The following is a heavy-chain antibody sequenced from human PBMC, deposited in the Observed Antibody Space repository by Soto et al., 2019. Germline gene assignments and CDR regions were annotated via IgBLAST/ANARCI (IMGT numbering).Heavy chain of an antibody. D-gene: IGHD6-13*01. J-gene: IGHJ6*02. CDR1: GGSISSSNW. CDR2: IYHSGST. V-gene: IGHV4-4*02. Sequence: QVQLQESGPGLVKPSGTLSLTCAVSGGSISSSNWWSWVRQPPGKGLEWIGEIYHSGSTNYNPSLKSRVTISVDKSKTQFYLKLSSVTAADTAVYYWARYPMAAAAPYYYYGMDVWGQGTTVTVSS. CDR3: ARYPMAAAAPYYYYGMDV.